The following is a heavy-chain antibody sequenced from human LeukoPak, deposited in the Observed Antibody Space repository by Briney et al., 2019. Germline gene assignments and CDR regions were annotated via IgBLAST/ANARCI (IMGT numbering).Heavy chain of an antibody. CDR3: ARGGWELLRVYYFDY. J-gene: IGHJ4*02. Sequence: ASVKVSCKASGYTFSDYGITWVRQAPGEGLEWMGWISAYGGTTNYAQKVQGRLTMTTDTSTSTAYMELKNLRSDDTAVYYCARGGWELLRVYYFDYWGQGTLVTVSS. V-gene: IGHV1-18*01. D-gene: IGHD1-26*01. CDR2: ISAYGGTT. CDR1: GYTFSDYG.